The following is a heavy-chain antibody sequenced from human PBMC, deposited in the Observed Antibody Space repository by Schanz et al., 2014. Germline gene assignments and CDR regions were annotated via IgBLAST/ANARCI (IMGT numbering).Heavy chain of an antibody. J-gene: IGHJ5*02. CDR2: ISYSGNT. D-gene: IGHD3-22*01. V-gene: IGHV4-39*01. CDR3: ARPSSVVGITGWFDT. Sequence: QLQLRESGPGLVKPSETLSLICSVSGTSITSSTYYWGWIRQPPGKGPEWIGSISYSGNTYYTPSMTSRVTISLDTSKNQFSLKLPSVTAADTAVYYCARPSSVVGITGWFDTWGQGTLVTVSS. CDR1: GTSITSSTYY.